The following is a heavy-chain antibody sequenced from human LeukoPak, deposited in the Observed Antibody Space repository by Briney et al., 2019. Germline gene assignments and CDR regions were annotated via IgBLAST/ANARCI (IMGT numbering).Heavy chain of an antibody. V-gene: IGHV4-39*07. CDR1: GGSISSRSYY. Sequence: SETLSLTCTVSGGSISSRSYYWGWIRQPPGKGLECIGSIYYSGSTYYNPSLKSRVTISVDTSKNQFSLKLSSVTAADTAVYYCARGSGYSSSSFDYWGQGTLVTVSS. CDR2: IYYSGST. D-gene: IGHD6-6*01. CDR3: ARGSGYSSSSFDY. J-gene: IGHJ4*02.